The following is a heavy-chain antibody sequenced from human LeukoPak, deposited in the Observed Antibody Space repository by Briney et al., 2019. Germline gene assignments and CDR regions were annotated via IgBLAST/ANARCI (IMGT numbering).Heavy chain of an antibody. V-gene: IGHV4-39*01. D-gene: IGHD3-22*01. J-gene: IGHJ4*02. CDR3: ASALNYYDSSGYSLRFDY. Sequence: SETLSLTCTVSGGSISSSSYYWGWIRQPPGKGLEWIGSIYYSGSTYYNPSLKSRVTISVDTSKNQFSLKLSSVTAADTAVYYCASALNYYDSSGYSLRFDYWGQGTLVTVSS. CDR1: GGSISSSSYY. CDR2: IYYSGST.